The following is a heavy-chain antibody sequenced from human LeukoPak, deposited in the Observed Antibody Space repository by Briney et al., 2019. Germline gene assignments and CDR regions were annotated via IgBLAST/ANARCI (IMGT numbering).Heavy chain of an antibody. CDR2: ISGSGGST. Sequence: GGSLRLSCAASGFTFSTYAMSWVRLAPGKGLEWVSGISGSGGSTYYADSVKGRFTSSRDNSNNTLYVQMNSLRVEDTAVYYCAKSGGLSGSGRLAMDIWGQGTTVTVSS. J-gene: IGHJ6*02. CDR1: GFTFSTYA. D-gene: IGHD3-10*01. V-gene: IGHV3-23*01. CDR3: AKSGGLSGSGRLAMDI.